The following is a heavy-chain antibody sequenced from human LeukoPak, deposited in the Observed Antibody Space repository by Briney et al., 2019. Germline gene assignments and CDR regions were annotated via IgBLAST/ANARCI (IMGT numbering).Heavy chain of an antibody. Sequence: GGSLRLSCAASGFTFSSYAMHWVRQAPGKGLEWVAVISYDGSNKYYADSVKGRFTISRDNSKNTLYLQMNSLRAEDTAVYYCAKDMYNYGHRADHWGQGTLVTVSS. CDR3: AKDMYNYGHRADH. D-gene: IGHD5-18*01. CDR1: GFTFSSYA. CDR2: ISYDGSNK. J-gene: IGHJ4*02. V-gene: IGHV3-30-3*01.